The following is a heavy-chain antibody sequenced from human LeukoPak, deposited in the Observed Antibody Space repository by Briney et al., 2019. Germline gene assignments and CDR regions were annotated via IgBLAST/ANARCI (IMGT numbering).Heavy chain of an antibody. CDR3: ARDSGDYVGKNWFDP. CDR1: GYTFTSYA. J-gene: IGHJ5*02. Sequence: SVKVSCKASGYTFTSYAMNWVRQAPGQGLEWMGGIIPIFGTANYAQKFQGRVTITADKSTSTAYMELSSLRSEDTAVYYCARDSGDYVGKNWFDPWGQGTLVTVSS. D-gene: IGHD4-17*01. CDR2: IIPIFGTA. V-gene: IGHV1-69*06.